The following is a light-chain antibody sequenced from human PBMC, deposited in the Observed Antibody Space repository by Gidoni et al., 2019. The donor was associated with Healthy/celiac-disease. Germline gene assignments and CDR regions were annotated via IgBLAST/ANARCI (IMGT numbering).Light chain of an antibody. Sequence: DIQMTQSPSSLSASVGDRVTITCLASQSISSYFNWYQQKPGQAPKLLIYAASSLQSGVPSRFSGSGSGTDFTLTISSLQPEDFATYYCQQSYSTPQHTFGQGTKLEIK. CDR3: QQSYSTPQHT. V-gene: IGKV1-39*01. CDR1: QSISSY. CDR2: AAS. J-gene: IGKJ2*01.